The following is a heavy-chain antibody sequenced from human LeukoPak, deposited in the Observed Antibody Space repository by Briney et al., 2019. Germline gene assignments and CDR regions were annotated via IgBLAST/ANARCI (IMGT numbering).Heavy chain of an antibody. J-gene: IGHJ3*02. Sequence: SETLSLTCTVSGGSISSYYWSWIRQPPGKGLEWIGYIYHSGSTNYNPSLKSRVTISVDTSKNQFSLKLSSVTAADTAVYYCATHPTVITRFDIWGQGTMVTVSS. CDR2: IYHSGST. V-gene: IGHV4-59*01. D-gene: IGHD4-23*01. CDR3: ATHPTVITRFDI. CDR1: GGSISSYY.